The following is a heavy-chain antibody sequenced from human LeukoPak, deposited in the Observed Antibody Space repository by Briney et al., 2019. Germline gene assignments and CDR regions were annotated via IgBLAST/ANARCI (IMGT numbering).Heavy chain of an antibody. CDR3: VRGRYCSSASCYDWFDP. J-gene: IGHJ5*02. Sequence: SETLSLTCAVYNGSFGGYHWNWIRRPPGKRLEWIGEITYGGATNYNPSLRSRVTMSVDTSKKQFSLKLTSLTAADTAVYYRVRGRYCSSASCYDWFDPWGPGTHVSVSS. D-gene: IGHD2-2*01. V-gene: IGHV4-34*01. CDR1: NGSFGGYH. CDR2: ITYGGAT.